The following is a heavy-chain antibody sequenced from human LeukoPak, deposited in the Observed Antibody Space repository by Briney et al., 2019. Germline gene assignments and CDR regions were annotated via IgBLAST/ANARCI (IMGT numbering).Heavy chain of an antibody. CDR3: ARTNLALTALDY. J-gene: IGHJ4*02. V-gene: IGHV4-34*01. D-gene: IGHD7-27*01. Sequence: PSETLSLTCAVYGGSFSGYYWSWIRQPPGKGLEWIGSIYYSGSTYYNPSLKSRVTISVDTSKNQFSLKLSSVTAADTAVYYCARTNLALTALDYWGQGTLVTVSS. CDR1: GGSFSGYY. CDR2: IYYSGST.